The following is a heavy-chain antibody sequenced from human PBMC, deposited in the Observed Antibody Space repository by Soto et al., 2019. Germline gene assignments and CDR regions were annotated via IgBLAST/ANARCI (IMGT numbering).Heavy chain of an antibody. V-gene: IGHV3-72*01. Sequence: GGSLRLSCGASGFTFSDNYMDWVRQAPGKGLEWVGRTRNKANSYTTEYAASVKGRFTISRDDSKSSLFLQMNSLKTEDTAVYYCVRVSVVAGYFDYWGQGTLVTVSS. CDR2: TRNKANSYTT. CDR3: VRVSVVAGYFDY. J-gene: IGHJ4*02. D-gene: IGHD2-15*01. CDR1: GFTFSDNY.